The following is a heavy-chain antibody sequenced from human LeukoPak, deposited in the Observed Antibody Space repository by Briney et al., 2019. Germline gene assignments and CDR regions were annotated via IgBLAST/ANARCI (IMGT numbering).Heavy chain of an antibody. CDR1: GYTFTGYY. J-gene: IGHJ5*02. D-gene: IGHD4-11*01. Sequence: ASVKVSCKTSGYTFTGYYMHWVGQAPGQGLEWMGIINPSAGSTTYAQNFQGRVTMTRDTSTNTVYMELNSLRSDDTAVYYCARQRDSNWFDPWGQGTLVTVSS. CDR3: ARQRDSNWFDP. V-gene: IGHV1-46*01. CDR2: INPSAGST.